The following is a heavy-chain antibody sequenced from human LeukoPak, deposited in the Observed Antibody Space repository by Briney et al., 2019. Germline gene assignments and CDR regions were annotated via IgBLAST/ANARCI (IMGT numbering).Heavy chain of an antibody. Sequence: ASVKVSCKASGYTFTGYYMHWVRQAPGHGLEWMGWINPNSGGTNYAQKFPGRVTMTRDTSTSTAYMELSRLRSDDTAVYYGARGRGSIFGVVTTPFDYWGQGTLVTVSS. J-gene: IGHJ4*02. CDR3: ARGRGSIFGVVTTPFDY. V-gene: IGHV1-2*02. CDR2: INPNSGGT. D-gene: IGHD3-3*01. CDR1: GYTFTGYY.